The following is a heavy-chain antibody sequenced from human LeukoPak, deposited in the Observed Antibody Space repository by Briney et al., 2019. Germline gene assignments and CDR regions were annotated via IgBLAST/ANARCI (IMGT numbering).Heavy chain of an antibody. CDR3: ASLCSGGSCFDY. J-gene: IGHJ4*02. V-gene: IGHV1-2*06. CDR2: INPNSGGT. Sequence: ASVKVSCKDSGYTFTGYCMHWVRQAPGQGLEWMGRINPNSGGTNYAQKFQGRVTMTRDTSISTAYMELSRLRSDDTAVYYCASLCSGGSCFDYWGQGTLVTVSS. D-gene: IGHD2-15*01. CDR1: GYTFTGYC.